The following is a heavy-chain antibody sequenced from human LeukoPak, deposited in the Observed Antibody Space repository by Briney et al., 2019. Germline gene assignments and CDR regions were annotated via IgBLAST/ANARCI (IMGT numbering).Heavy chain of an antibody. V-gene: IGHV4-61*02. D-gene: IGHD2-15*01. Sequence: SGALSLTCIDPGGSISSVRTYWGWTRQPAGKGLEWLALIYTGGTTNYNPSLKSRVTISVDTSKNQFSLKLSSVTAADTAVYYCARDSSYCSGGICYPRGYSDYWGQGTLVTATS. J-gene: IGHJ4*02. CDR3: ARDSSYCSGGICYPRGYSDY. CDR1: GGSISSVRTY. CDR2: IYTGGTT.